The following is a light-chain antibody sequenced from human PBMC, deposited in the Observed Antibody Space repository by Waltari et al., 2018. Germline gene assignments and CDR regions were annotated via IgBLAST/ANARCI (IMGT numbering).Light chain of an antibody. CDR3: QHYLRLPVT. CDR1: QSISRT. CDR2: AAS. Sequence: DIVLTQSPGTLSLSPGERAPLSCRASQSISRTLVWYQKKPGKAPRLLIYAASTRATGIPDRFSGSGSGTDFSLTISRLEPEDFAVYYCQHYLRLPVTFGQGTKVEIK. J-gene: IGKJ1*01. V-gene: IGKV3-20*01.